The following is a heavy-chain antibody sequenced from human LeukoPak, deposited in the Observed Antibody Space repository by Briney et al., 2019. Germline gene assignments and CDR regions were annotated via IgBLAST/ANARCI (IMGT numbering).Heavy chain of an antibody. D-gene: IGHD4-17*01. CDR2: INPNSGGT. CDR3: ARGTMHGDYSGY. CDR1: GYAFTGYY. J-gene: IGHJ4*02. V-gene: IGHV1-2*02. Sequence: ASVKVSCKASGYAFTGYYMHWVRQAPGQGLEWMGWINPNSGGTNYAQKFQGRVTMTRDTSISTAYMELSRLRSDDTAVYYCARGTMHGDYSGYWGQGTLVTVSS.